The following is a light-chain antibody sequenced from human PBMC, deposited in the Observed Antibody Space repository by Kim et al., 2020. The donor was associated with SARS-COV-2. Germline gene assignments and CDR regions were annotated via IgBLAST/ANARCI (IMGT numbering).Light chain of an antibody. CDR2: YDN. V-gene: IGLV3-21*02. CDR3: QVWESSSDNLV. J-gene: IGLJ3*02. CDR1: YIGSKC. Sequence: TAQTERRTFGGNYIGSKCRHLSKQKPGQGPVPVVYYDNDRNPGRRERFSCSNSGNAATLTISRGEAGDEGDYYCQVWESSSDNLVFGGGTQLTVL.